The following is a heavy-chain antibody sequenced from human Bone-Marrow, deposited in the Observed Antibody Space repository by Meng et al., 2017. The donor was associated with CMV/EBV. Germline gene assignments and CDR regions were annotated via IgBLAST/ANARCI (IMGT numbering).Heavy chain of an antibody. V-gene: IGHV4-34*01. J-gene: IGHJ3*02. CDR1: GYY. Sequence: GYYWSWIRQPPGKGLEWIGEINHSGSTNYNPSLKSRVTISVDTSKNQFSLKLSSVTAADTAVYYCARGPRYRYCSSTSCYKFVFDIWGQGTMVTVSS. CDR2: INHSGST. CDR3: ARGPRYRYCSSTSCYKFVFDI. D-gene: IGHD2-2*02.